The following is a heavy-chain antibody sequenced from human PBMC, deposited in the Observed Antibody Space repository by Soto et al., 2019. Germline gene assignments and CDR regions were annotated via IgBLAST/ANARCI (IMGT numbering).Heavy chain of an antibody. Sequence: EVQLVESGGGLVQPGGSLRLSCAASGFTFSTYWMHWVRQAPGKGLVWVSRIKNDGSGTYYVDSVEGRFTISRDNAKNTLYLQMNSLRAEDTAVYYCVRGDGDYYDGNGYLGRHWGQVTLVTVSS. CDR3: VRGDGDYYDGNGYLGRH. V-gene: IGHV3-74*01. D-gene: IGHD3-22*01. J-gene: IGHJ4*02. CDR1: GFTFSTYW. CDR2: IKNDGSGT.